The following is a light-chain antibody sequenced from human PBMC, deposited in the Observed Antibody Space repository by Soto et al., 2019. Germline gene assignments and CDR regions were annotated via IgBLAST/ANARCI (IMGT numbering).Light chain of an antibody. CDR3: QQRSNWPPSIT. Sequence: EIVMTQPPATLSVSPGDRANISCRASQSVTTYLAWYQQKPGQAPRLLIYDASDRATGIPARFSGSGSGTDFTLTISSLEPEDFAVYYCQQRSNWPPSITFGQGTRLEIK. CDR2: DAS. CDR1: QSVTTY. V-gene: IGKV3-11*01. J-gene: IGKJ5*01.